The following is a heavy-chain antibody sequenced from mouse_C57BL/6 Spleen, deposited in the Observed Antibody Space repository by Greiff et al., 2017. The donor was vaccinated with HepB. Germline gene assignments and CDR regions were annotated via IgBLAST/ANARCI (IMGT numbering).Heavy chain of an antibody. Sequence: QVQLQQPGAELVRPGSSVKLSCKASGYTFTSYWVDWVKQRPGQGLEWIGNIYPSDSETHYNQKFKDKATLTVDKSSSTAYMQLSSLTSEDSAVYYCARGDSNYDWYFDVWGTGTTVTVSS. V-gene: IGHV1-61*01. CDR1: GYTFTSYW. J-gene: IGHJ1*03. CDR2: IYPSDSET. D-gene: IGHD2-5*01. CDR3: ARGDSNYDWYFDV.